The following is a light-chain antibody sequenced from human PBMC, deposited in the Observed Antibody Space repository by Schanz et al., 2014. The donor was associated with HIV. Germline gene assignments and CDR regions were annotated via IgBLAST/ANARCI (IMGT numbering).Light chain of an antibody. CDR1: SSDVGSYNL. CDR2: EVT. V-gene: IGLV2-23*02. J-gene: IGLJ1*01. Sequence: QSALTQPASVSGSPGQSITISCTGNSSDVGSYNLVSWYQHHPGKAPKLMIYEVTRRPSGLSSRFSGSKSGNTASLTISGLQAEDEADYYCCSYSRVGTPHYVFGTGTKVTVL. CDR3: CSYSRVGTPHYV.